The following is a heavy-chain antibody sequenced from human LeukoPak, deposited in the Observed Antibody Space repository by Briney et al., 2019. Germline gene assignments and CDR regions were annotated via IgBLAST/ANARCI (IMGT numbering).Heavy chain of an antibody. CDR2: INCHSGVT. D-gene: IGHD4-17*01. CDR1: GYTFPDYY. CDR3: ARKGRIYGDYDY. Sequence: SSVKVSCKASGYTFPDYYIHWVRQAPAQGLEWIAFINCHSGVTHIAQKFQGRVTVTRDTSISTVYLDIIRMRSDDTAVYYCARKGRIYGDYDYWGWGALVTVSS. J-gene: IGHJ4*02. V-gene: IGHV1-2*02.